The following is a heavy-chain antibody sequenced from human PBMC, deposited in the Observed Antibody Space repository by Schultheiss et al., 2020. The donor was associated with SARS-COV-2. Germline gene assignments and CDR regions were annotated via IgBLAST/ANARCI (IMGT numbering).Heavy chain of an antibody. CDR3: AKRAGDTYYYYGMDV. Sequence: GSLKISCAASGFTFSSYWMHWVRQAPGKGLVWVSRINSDGSSTSYADSVKGRFTISRDNAKNTLYLQMNSLRAEDTAVYYCAKRAGDTYYYYGMDVWGQGTTVTVSS. CDR2: INSDGSST. D-gene: IGHD6-19*01. V-gene: IGHV3-74*01. J-gene: IGHJ6*02. CDR1: GFTFSSYW.